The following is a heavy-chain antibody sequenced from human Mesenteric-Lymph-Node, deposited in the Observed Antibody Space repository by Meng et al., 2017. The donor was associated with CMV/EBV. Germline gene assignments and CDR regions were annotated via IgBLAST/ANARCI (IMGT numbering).Heavy chain of an antibody. J-gene: IGHJ5*02. CDR2: INHSGST. V-gene: IGHV4-34*01. CDR1: GGSFSGYY. D-gene: IGHD3-16*01. Sequence: SRTCAVDGGSFSGYYWGWIRQPPGKGLEWIGKINHSGSTNYTPSLKSRVTISVDTSKNQFSLKLSSVTAADTAVYYCARGPGSWGSWGQGTLVTVSS. CDR3: ARGPGSWGS.